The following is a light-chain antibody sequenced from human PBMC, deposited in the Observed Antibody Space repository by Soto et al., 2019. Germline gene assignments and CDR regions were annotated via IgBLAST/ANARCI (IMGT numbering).Light chain of an antibody. CDR2: AAS. V-gene: IGKV1-39*01. CDR3: QRCYSNPHT. CDR1: QSSGSY. J-gene: IGKJ2*01. Sequence: DIQRPQSPPSLSASVVDRVNITCRASQSSGSYVNWYQQKSGKGPKLLIYAASSWQSEVPSRFSGSGSATDFTLSISRLQREDFGTYYCQRCYSNPHTFGQGNKLEIK.